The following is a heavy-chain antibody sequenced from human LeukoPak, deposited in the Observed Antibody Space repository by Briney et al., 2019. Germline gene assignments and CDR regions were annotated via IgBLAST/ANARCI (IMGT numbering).Heavy chain of an antibody. CDR2: INSDGSNT. J-gene: IGHJ2*01. CDR3: ARGYAGGYFDL. CDR1: GFTFSNYW. V-gene: IGHV3-74*01. Sequence: PGGSLRLSCAASGFTFSNYWMHWVRQGPGKGLVWVSRINSDGSNTAYADSVKGRFTISRDNAKSTLSLQMNSLRAEDTAVYYCARGYAGGYFDLWGRGTLVTVSS. D-gene: IGHD5-12*01.